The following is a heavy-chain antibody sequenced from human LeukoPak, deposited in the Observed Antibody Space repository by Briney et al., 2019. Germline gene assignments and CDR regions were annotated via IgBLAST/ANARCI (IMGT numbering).Heavy chain of an antibody. D-gene: IGHD2-2*01. CDR1: GFTVSSNY. J-gene: IGHJ6*02. Sequence: GGSLRLSCAASGFTVSSNYMSWVRRAPGKGLEWVSVIYSGGSTYYADSVKGRFTISRDNSKNTLYLQMNSLRAEDTAVYYCARDRVVVPAAIDYGMDVWGQGTTVTVSS. V-gene: IGHV3-53*01. CDR2: IYSGGST. CDR3: ARDRVVVPAAIDYGMDV.